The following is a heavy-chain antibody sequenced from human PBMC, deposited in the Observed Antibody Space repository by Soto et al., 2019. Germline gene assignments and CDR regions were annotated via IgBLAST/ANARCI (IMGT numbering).Heavy chain of an antibody. V-gene: IGHV3-21*06. J-gene: IGHJ6*02. CDR1: GFTFSDEN. Sequence: PGGSLRLSCSASGFTFSDENMSWVRQVPGKGLEWVSGISVGGSYIFYADSVQGRFSISRDNAKNSLFLEMNSLRVEDTAVYYCARDSECDSTSCFLPHQVWGHGNAVIVSS. D-gene: IGHD2-2*01. CDR3: ARDSECDSTSCFLPHQV. CDR2: ISVGGSYI.